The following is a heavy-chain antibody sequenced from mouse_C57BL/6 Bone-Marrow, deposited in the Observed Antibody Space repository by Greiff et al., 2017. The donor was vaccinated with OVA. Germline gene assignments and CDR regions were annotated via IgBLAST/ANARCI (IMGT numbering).Heavy chain of an antibody. CDR3: ASGEGLRVGYALGD. V-gene: IGHV14-2*01. J-gene: IGHJ4*01. D-gene: IGHD2-4*01. Sequence: VQLQQSGAELVKPGASVKLSCTASGFNFKDYYMHWVKQRPEQGLEWIGRIDPEDGETKYAPKFQGQATITADTSSNTAYLQLSSLTSEDAADYYAASGEGLRVGYALGDWGKGTTVTVSS. CDR2: IDPEDGET. CDR1: GFNFKDYY.